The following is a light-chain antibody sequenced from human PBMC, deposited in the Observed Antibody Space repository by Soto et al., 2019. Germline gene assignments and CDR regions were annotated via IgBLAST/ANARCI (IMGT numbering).Light chain of an antibody. CDR3: QQYNNS. Sequence: DTQMTQSPSTLSASVGDRVTITCRASQSISNWLAWYQQKPGKAPKLLIYKASSLESGVPSRFSGSGSGTEFTLTISSLQPDDFATYYYQQYNNSFGQGTKVEIK. J-gene: IGKJ2*01. CDR1: QSISNW. CDR2: KAS. V-gene: IGKV1-5*03.